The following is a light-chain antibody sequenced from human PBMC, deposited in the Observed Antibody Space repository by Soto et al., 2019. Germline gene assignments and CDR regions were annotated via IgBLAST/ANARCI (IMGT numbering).Light chain of an antibody. CDR1: QDISTY. Sequence: IGITQAQSTLSASTGDGVTFTWRASQDISTYLAWYQQKPGKAPNLLIYAASSLQSGVPSCFSGGGCWRDFSLIISWLLSEDFATEYCGQYCDYPRTFGEGTKVDIK. J-gene: IGKJ1*01. V-gene: IGKV1-8*01. CDR2: AAS. CDR3: GQYCDYPRT.